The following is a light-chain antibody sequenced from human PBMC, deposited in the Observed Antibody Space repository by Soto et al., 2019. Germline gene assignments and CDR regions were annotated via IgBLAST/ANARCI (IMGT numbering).Light chain of an antibody. CDR3: QKFGDSPFT. Sequence: EIVLMQSPDTLSLSPGERATLSCRASETISSHYIAWYQQKPGQAPRLLIFGASTRATGIPDRFSGSWSGTDFTLTISSLEPEDFAVYYCQKFGDSPFTFGPGTQVDIK. V-gene: IGKV3-20*01. J-gene: IGKJ3*01. CDR2: GAS. CDR1: ETISSHY.